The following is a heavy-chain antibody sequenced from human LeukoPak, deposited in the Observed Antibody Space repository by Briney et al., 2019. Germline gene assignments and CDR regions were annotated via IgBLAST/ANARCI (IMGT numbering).Heavy chain of an antibody. V-gene: IGHV3-21*01. Sequence: GGSLRLSCAASGFTFSSYSMNWLRQAPGKGLEWVSSISSSSSYIYYADSVKGRFTISRDNAKNSLYLQMNSLRAEDTAVYYCARLAVDYYDSSGYYFDYWGQGTLVTVSS. CDR1: GFTFSSYS. D-gene: IGHD3-22*01. J-gene: IGHJ4*02. CDR2: ISSSSSYI. CDR3: ARLAVDYYDSSGYYFDY.